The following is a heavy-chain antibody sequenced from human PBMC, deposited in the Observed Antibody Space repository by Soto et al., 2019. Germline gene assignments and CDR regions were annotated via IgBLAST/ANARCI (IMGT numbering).Heavy chain of an antibody. J-gene: IGHJ4*02. CDR1: GFTFSSYA. CDR2: IRCSGAGT. CDR3: ANQLAN. Sequence: EVQLLESGGGLVQPGGSLRLSCAASGFTFSSYAMRWVRQAPGKGLEWVSGIRCSGAGTYYADSVKGRFTISRDNSKKPLWGQMDDLGAEDRAVYYCANQLANWGQGTLVTVSS. V-gene: IGHV3-23*01. D-gene: IGHD3-3*02.